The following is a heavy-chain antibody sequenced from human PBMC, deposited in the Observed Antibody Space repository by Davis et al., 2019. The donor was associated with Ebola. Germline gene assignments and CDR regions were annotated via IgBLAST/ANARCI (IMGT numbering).Heavy chain of an antibody. V-gene: IGHV3-30*18. D-gene: IGHD6-6*01. Sequence: PGGSLRLSCAASGFTFSSYGMHWVRQAPGKGLEWVAVISYDGSNKYYADSVKGRFTISRDNSKNTLYLQMNSLRAEDTAVYYCAKEREEQLALYYYYGMDVWGQGTTVTVSS. CDR2: ISYDGSNK. CDR1: GFTFSSYG. CDR3: AKEREEQLALYYYYGMDV. J-gene: IGHJ6*02.